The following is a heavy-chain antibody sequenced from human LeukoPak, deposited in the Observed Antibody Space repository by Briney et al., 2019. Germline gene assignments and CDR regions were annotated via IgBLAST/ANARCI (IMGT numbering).Heavy chain of an antibody. J-gene: IGHJ4*02. CDR3: ARGLMVRGVIMPYFLDY. CDR2: IYTSGST. V-gene: IGHV4-4*07. D-gene: IGHD3-10*01. CDR1: GGSISSYY. Sequence: SETLSLTCTVSGGSISSYYWSWIRQPAGKGLEWIGRIYTSGSTNYNPSLKSRVTMSVDTSKNQFSLKLSSVTAADTAVYYCARGLMVRGVIMPYFLDYWGQGTLVTVSS.